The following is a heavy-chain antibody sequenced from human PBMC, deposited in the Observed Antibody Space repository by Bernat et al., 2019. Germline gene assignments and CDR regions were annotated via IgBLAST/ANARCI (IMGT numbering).Heavy chain of an antibody. CDR3: ARGSGNYGHYYFDS. CDR1: GFTFTCCS. Sequence: EVQLVESGGGLVKPGGSLTLSCAASGFTFTCCSMNWVRQAPGKGLEWVSSISSSGTYIYYADSVKGRFTIPRDNARNSLYLQMNSLRADDTAVYYCARGSGNYGHYYFDSWGQGTLVTVSS. J-gene: IGHJ4*02. D-gene: IGHD3-10*01. V-gene: IGHV3-21*01. CDR2: ISSSGTYI.